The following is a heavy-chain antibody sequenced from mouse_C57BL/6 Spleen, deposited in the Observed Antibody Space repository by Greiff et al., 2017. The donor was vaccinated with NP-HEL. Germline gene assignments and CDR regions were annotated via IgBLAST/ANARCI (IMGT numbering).Heavy chain of an antibody. CDR2: IDPNSGGT. Sequence: QVQLKQSGAELVKPGASVKLSCKASGYTFTSYWMHWVKQRPGRGLEWIGRIDPNSGGTKYNEKFKSKATLTVDKPSSTAYMQLSSLTSEDSAVYYCARGYDGYYFYAMDYWGQGTSVTVSS. D-gene: IGHD2-3*01. V-gene: IGHV1-72*01. J-gene: IGHJ4*01. CDR1: GYTFTSYW. CDR3: ARGYDGYYFYAMDY.